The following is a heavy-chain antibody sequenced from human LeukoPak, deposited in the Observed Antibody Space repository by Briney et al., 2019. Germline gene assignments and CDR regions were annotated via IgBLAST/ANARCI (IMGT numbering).Heavy chain of an antibody. CDR3: ARVVGGWYSGDY. CDR1: GYTFTSYY. V-gene: IGHV1-46*01. CDR2: ISPSGGGT. D-gene: IGHD6-19*01. J-gene: IGHJ4*02. Sequence: GASVKVSYNASGYTFTSYYMHWVRQAPGQGLEWMGIISPSGGGTSYAQKFQDRVTMTRDTSTSTVYMELSSLRSEDTAVYYCARVVGGWYSGDYWGQGTLVTVSS.